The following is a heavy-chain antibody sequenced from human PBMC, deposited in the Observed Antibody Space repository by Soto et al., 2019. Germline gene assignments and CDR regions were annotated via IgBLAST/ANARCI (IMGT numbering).Heavy chain of an antibody. CDR2: MYYSGST. D-gene: IGHD2-2*01. CDR3: ARDTTSHSGYYYYGMDV. Sequence: SETLSLTCTVSGGSISSGDYYWSWIRQPPGKGLEWIGYMYYSGSTYYNPSLKSRVTIXXXXSXNXFXLXXXSVTXADTALYYCARDTTSHSGYYYYGMDVWGHGTTVT. J-gene: IGHJ6*02. V-gene: IGHV4-30-4*01. CDR1: GGSISSGDYY.